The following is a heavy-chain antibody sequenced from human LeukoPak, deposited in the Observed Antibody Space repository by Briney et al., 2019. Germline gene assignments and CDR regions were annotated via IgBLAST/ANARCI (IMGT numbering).Heavy chain of an antibody. CDR2: INPKSGAT. V-gene: IGHV1-2*06. D-gene: IGHD1-20*01. Sequence: GASVKVSCKASGYSFTGNFIHWVRQAPGQGLEWMGRINPKSGATDYPQKFQGRVIMTRDTSISTAYMGLSRLKSDDTAVYYCARYNFHFDSWGQRALVTVSS. CDR3: ARYNFHFDS. CDR1: GYSFTGNF. J-gene: IGHJ4*02.